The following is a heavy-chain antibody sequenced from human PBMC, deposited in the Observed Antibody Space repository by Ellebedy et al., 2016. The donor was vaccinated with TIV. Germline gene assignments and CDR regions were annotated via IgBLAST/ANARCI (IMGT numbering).Heavy chain of an antibody. CDR3: ARDDALDGGYLDS. J-gene: IGHJ4*02. Sequence: GESLKISCAASGFTFAHYAMTWVRQVPGKGLEWLSSIRGRDGRTSYTDSAKGRFTISRDNSKNTLFLQMNNLRVEDTAMYYCARDDALDGGYLDSWGQGTLVTVSS. CDR2: IRGRDGRT. D-gene: IGHD3-16*01. V-gene: IGHV3-23*01. CDR1: GFTFAHYA.